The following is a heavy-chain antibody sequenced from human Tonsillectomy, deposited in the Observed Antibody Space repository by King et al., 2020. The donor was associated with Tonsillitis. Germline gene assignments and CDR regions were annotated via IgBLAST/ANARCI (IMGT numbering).Heavy chain of an antibody. Sequence: QLVQSGPEVKKPGTSAKVSCKASGFTFTSSAVQWVRQARGQRLEWIGWIVVGSGNTNYAQKFQERVTITRDMSTSTAYMELSSLRSEDTAVYYCAADLVVVAATYYYGMDVWGQGTTVTVSS. CDR2: IVVGSGNT. V-gene: IGHV1-58*01. CDR1: GFTFTSSA. D-gene: IGHD2-15*01. J-gene: IGHJ6*02. CDR3: AADLVVVAATYYYGMDV.